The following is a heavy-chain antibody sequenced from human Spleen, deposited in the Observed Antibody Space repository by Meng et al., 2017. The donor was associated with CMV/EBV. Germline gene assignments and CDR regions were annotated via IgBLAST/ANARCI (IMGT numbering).Heavy chain of an antibody. CDR3: GRGQQTFDP. CDR1: GYSFTGYS. V-gene: IGHV1-2*06. Sequence: KAARKAHGYSFTGYSIHWGRQTPEKGLQWMGRISPNTGDTIYEENFQGRVTMTRYTSINTAYMELSSLTSDDTAVYYCGRGQQTFDPWGQGTLVTVSS. CDR2: ISPNTGDT. J-gene: IGHJ5*02. D-gene: IGHD1-1*01.